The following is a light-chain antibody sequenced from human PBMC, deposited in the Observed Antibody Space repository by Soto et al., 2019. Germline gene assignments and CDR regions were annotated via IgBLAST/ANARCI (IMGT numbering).Light chain of an antibody. CDR2: GAS. J-gene: IGKJ4*01. CDR1: QSVSNSY. V-gene: IGKV3-20*01. CDR3: QPYNNWPLT. Sequence: EIVLTQSPGTLSLSPWERATLSCRASQSVSNSYLAWYQQKPGQAPRLLIYGASSRATGIPDRFSGSRSGAEFTLTINSLQSEDFAVYYCQPYNNWPLTFGGGTKVDIK.